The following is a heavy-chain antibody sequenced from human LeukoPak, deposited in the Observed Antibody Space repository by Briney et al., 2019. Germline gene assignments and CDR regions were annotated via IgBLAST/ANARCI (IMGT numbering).Heavy chain of an antibody. D-gene: IGHD2-2*01. CDR3: ARDRYCVSTNCPYDC. J-gene: IGHJ4*02. Sequence: GSLRLSCAASGFTSSDYSMNWVRQPQPPGLGWESGISVSDESTYYADSVKGRFTISRDKSNNMLYLQMNSLRAEDTAVYYCARDRYCVSTNCPYDCWGQGTPVTVSS. CDR1: GFTSSDYS. CDR2: ISVSDEST. V-gene: IGHV3-23*01.